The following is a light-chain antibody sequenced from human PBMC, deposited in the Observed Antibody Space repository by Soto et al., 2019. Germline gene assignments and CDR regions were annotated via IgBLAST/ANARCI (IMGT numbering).Light chain of an antibody. CDR3: QQYGSSPPYT. Sequence: EIVLTQSPGTLSLSPGERATLSCRASHSVSSSYLAWYQQKPGQAPRLLIYGASSRATGIPDRFSGSGSGTDFILTISRLEPEDFAVYFCQQYGSSPPYTFGQGTKLEIK. CDR1: HSVSSSY. CDR2: GAS. V-gene: IGKV3-20*01. J-gene: IGKJ2*01.